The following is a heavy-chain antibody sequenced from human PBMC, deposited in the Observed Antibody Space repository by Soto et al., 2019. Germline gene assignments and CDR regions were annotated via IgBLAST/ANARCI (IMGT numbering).Heavy chain of an antibody. V-gene: IGHV3-30*18. CDR1: GFTFSSFD. CDR2: ISYDGSNK. CDR3: AKVSGNSYAFDI. D-gene: IGHD4-4*01. Sequence: GGSLRLSCAASGFTFSSFDMHWVRQAPGKGLEWVAVISYDGSNKYYADSVEGRFTISRDNSKNTLYLQMNSLRAEDTAVYYCAKVSGNSYAFDIWGQGTMVTVSS. J-gene: IGHJ3*02.